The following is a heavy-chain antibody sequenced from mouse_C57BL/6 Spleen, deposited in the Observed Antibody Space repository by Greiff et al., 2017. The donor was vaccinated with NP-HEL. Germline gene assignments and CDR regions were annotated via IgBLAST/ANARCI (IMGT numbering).Heavy chain of an antibody. D-gene: IGHD2-3*01. Sequence: VQLVESGAELARPGASVKMSCKASGYTFTSYTMHWVKQRPGQGLEWIGYINPSSGYTKYNQKFKDKATLTADKSSSTAYMQLSSLTSEDSAVYYCASNDPYYAMDYWGQGTSGTVSS. CDR3: ASNDPYYAMDY. CDR1: GYTFTSYT. V-gene: IGHV1-4*01. CDR2: INPSSGYT. J-gene: IGHJ4*01.